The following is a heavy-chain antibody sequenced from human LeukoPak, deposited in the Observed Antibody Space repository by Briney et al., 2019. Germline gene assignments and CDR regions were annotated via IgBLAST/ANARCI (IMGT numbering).Heavy chain of an antibody. CDR1: GDSISSYY. J-gene: IGHJ1*01. CDR3: ARDPGYGGNFRYFQH. CDR2: IYYSGST. Sequence: PSETLSLTCTVSGDSISSYYWSWIRQHPGKGLEWIGYIYYSGSTYYNPSLKSRVTISVDTSKNQFSLKLSSVTAADTAVYYCARDPGYGGNFRYFQHWGQGTLVTVSS. D-gene: IGHD4-23*01. V-gene: IGHV4-31*03.